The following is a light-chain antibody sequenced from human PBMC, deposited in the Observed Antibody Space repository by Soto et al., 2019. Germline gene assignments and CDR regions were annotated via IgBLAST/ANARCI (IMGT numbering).Light chain of an antibody. CDR3: QLYSGSPWT. CDR1: QSISHKY. Sequence: IVLTQSPGTLSLSPGERATLSCRASQSISHKYLAWYQQGPGQAPRLLIHGVSIRATGIPDRFSGSGSGTDFTRTISRLEPEDFAVYYCQLYSGSPWTFGQGTKVEIK. V-gene: IGKV3-20*01. J-gene: IGKJ1*01. CDR2: GVS.